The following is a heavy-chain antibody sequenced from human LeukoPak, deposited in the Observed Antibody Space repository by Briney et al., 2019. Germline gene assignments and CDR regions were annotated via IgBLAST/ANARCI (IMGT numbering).Heavy chain of an antibody. CDR2: ISPSGGIT. V-gene: IGHV1-46*01. CDR3: ARLDSADDNWFDP. J-gene: IGHJ5*02. CDR1: GYTFTRNSDYY. D-gene: IGHD2-2*01. Sequence: ASVKVSCKASGYTFTRNSDYYMHWVRQAPGQGLEWVGIISPSGGITTYAQKFQGRVTITADESTSTAYMELSSLRSEDTAVYYCARLDSADDNWFDPWGQGTLVTVSS.